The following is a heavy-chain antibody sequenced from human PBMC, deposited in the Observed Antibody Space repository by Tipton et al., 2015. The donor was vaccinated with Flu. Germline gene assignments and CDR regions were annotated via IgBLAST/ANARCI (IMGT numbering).Heavy chain of an antibody. CDR3: ARDFWSGYYTSYFQH. V-gene: IGHV3-33*01. Sequence: SLRLSCAASGFTFSSYGMHWVRQAPGKGLEWVAVIWYDGSNKYYADSVKGRFTISRDNSKNTLYLQMNSLRAEDTAVYYCARDFWSGYYTSYFQHWGQGTLVTVSS. CDR2: IWYDGSNK. CDR1: GFTFSSYG. D-gene: IGHD3-3*01. J-gene: IGHJ1*01.